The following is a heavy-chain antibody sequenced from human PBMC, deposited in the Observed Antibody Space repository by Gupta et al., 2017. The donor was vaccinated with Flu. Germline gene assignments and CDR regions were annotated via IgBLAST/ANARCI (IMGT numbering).Heavy chain of an antibody. J-gene: IGHJ4*02. CDR1: GGTFSYYN. D-gene: IGHD6-25*01. Sequence: QVQLVQSGADVKKPGSSVKVSCKASGGTFSYYNINWVRQAPGQGLEWMGGVIPLFGTTNYAQRFQGRITITADKSTNTGYMELSSLRSDDTAIYYCASALVIAATTSGNTYFQYWGQGTLVIVSS. V-gene: IGHV1-69*06. CDR3: ASALVIAATTSGNTYFQY. CDR2: VIPLFGTT.